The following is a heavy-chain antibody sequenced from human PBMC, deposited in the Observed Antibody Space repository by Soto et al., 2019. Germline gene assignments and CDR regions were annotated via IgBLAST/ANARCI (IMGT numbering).Heavy chain of an antibody. CDR1: GGTFSSYA. V-gene: IGHV1-69*13. Sequence: SVKVSCKASGGTFSSYAISWVRQAPGQGLEWMGGIIPIFGTANYAQKFQGRVTITADESTSTAYMELSSLRSEDTAVSYCARDWGDCSGGRCYQEDFYSYGMVVWGPGTTVTVSS. J-gene: IGHJ6*02. CDR3: ARDWGDCSGGRCYQEDFYSYGMVV. D-gene: IGHD2-15*01. CDR2: IIPIFGTA.